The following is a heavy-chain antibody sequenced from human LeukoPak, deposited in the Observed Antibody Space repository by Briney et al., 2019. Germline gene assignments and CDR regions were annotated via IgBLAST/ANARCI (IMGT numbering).Heavy chain of an antibody. CDR2: IYYSGST. V-gene: IGHV4-39*01. CDR3: ARRVAGSAYRDY. D-gene: IGHD3-22*01. J-gene: IGHJ4*02. Sequence: SETLSLTCTVSGGSISSGSHYWGWIRQPPGKGLQWIGNIYYSGSTTYNPSLKSRVTISVYTSKNQFSLNLSSVTAADTAEYYCARRVAGSAYRDYWGQGTLVSVSS. CDR1: GGSISSGSHY.